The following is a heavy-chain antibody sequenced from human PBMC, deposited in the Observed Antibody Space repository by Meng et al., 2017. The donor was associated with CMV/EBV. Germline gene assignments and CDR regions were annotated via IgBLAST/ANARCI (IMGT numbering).Heavy chain of an antibody. CDR1: GYTLTSYG. J-gene: IGHJ4*02. CDR2: INPSGGST. V-gene: IGHV1-46*01. D-gene: IGHD3-3*01. CDR3: ARRGVVIGDFDY. Sequence: ASVKVSCKASGYTLTSYGISWVRQAPGQGLEWMGIINPSGGSTSYAQKFQGRVTMTRDTSTSTVYMELSSLRSEDTAVYYCARRGVVIGDFDYWGQGTLVTVSS.